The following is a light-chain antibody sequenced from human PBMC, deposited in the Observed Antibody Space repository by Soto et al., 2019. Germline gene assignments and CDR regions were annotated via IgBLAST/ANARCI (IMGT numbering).Light chain of an antibody. J-gene: IGKJ4*01. CDR1: QSISNY. Sequence: DIQLTQSPSSLSASVGDRVTITCRASQSISNYLNWYQQKPGKPPKVLISAASSLQRGVPSRFSGSGSGTDFTLTISSLHPEDFATYYSQQSYTLSPLTFGGGTKVEI. CDR2: AAS. V-gene: IGKV1-39*01. CDR3: QQSYTLSPLT.